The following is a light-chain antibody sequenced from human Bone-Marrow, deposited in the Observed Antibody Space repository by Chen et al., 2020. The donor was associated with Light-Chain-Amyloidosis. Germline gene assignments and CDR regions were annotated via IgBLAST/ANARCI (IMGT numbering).Light chain of an antibody. J-gene: IGLJ2*01. CDR2: RDT. V-gene: IGLV3-25*03. CDR3: QSADSSGTYEVI. Sequence: SSSLTQPPSVSLSPGQTARITCSGDDLPTKYAYWYQQKPGQAPVLVIHRDTERPSGISERFSGSSSGTTATLTISGVQAEDEADDHCQSADSSGTYEVIFGGGTKLTVL. CDR1: DLPTKY.